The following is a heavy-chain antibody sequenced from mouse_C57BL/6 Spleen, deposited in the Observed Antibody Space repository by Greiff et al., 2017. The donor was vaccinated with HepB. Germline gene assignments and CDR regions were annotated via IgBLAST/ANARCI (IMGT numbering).Heavy chain of an antibody. V-gene: IGHV1-76*01. CDR2: IYPGSGNT. J-gene: IGHJ4*01. CDR3: ARTTAVGGAMDY. D-gene: IGHD1-2*01. CDR1: GYTFTDYY. Sequence: QVQLQQSGAELVRPGASVKLSCKASGYTFTDYYINWVKQRPGQGLEWIARIYPGSGNTYYKEKLKGKATLTAEKSSSTAYMQLSSLTAEDSAVYVCARTTAVGGAMDYWGQGTSVTVSS.